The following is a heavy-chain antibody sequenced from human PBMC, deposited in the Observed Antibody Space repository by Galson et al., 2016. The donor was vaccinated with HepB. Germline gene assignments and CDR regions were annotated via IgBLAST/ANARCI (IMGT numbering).Heavy chain of an antibody. CDR1: GGSIGSYY. CDR2: IYYTGST. Sequence: SLTCTVSGGSIGSYYWSWIRQPPGKGLEWIGYIYYTGSTNKNPSLQSRVTISVDTSENKFSLKLKSVTAADTAVYYCARGAATIAGAFDYWGQGTLVTVSS. V-gene: IGHV4-59*01. D-gene: IGHD5-12*01. CDR3: ARGAATIAGAFDY. J-gene: IGHJ4*02.